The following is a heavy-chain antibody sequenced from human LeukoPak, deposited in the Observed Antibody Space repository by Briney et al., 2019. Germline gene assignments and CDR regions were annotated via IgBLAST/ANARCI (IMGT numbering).Heavy chain of an antibody. CDR1: GGSISSSSYY. J-gene: IGHJ4*02. CDR2: IYYSGST. D-gene: IGHD4-17*01. V-gene: IGHV4-39*01. Sequence: SETLSLTCTVSGGSISSSSYYWGWIRQPPGKGLEWIGSIYYSGSTYYNPSLKSRVTISVDTSKNQFSLKLSSVTAADTAVYYCARLTGVGTDWDYGDYGTYFDYWGQGTLVTVSS. CDR3: ARLTGVGTDWDYGDYGTYFDY.